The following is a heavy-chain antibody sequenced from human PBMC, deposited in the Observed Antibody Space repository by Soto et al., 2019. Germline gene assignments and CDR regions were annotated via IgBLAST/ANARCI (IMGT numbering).Heavy chain of an antibody. D-gene: IGHD2-15*01. Sequence: SETLSLTCTVSGGSISSSSYYWGWIRQPPGKGLEWIGSIYYSGGTYYNPSLKSRVTISVDTSKNQFSLKLSSVTAADTAVYFCARDSDYCSGGSCYGNFDFWGQGTLVTVSS. CDR3: ARDSDYCSGGSCYGNFDF. V-gene: IGHV4-39*07. J-gene: IGHJ4*02. CDR2: IYYSGGT. CDR1: GGSISSSSYY.